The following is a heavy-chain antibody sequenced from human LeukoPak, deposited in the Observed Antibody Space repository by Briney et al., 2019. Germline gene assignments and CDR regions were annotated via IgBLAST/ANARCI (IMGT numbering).Heavy chain of an antibody. CDR2: ISSSSSYI. CDR1: GFTFSSYS. D-gene: IGHD3-10*01. V-gene: IGHV3-21*04. Sequence: GGSLRLSCAASGFTFSSYSMNWVRQAPGKGLEWVSSISSSSSYIDYADSVEGRFTISRDNAKKSLYLQMNSLRAEDTAVYYCARELVLWFGESRQNIDYWGQGTLVTVSS. J-gene: IGHJ4*02. CDR3: ARELVLWFGESRQNIDY.